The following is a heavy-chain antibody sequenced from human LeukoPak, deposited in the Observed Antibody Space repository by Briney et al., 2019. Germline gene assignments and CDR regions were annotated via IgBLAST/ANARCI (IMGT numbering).Heavy chain of an antibody. Sequence: ASVKVSCKASGYTFTSYDINWVRQATGQGLEWMGWMNPNSGNTGYAQKFQGRVTITRNTSISTAYMELSSLRSEDTAVYYCARLNYDFWSGYGRAFDIWGQGTMVAVSS. J-gene: IGHJ3*02. CDR2: MNPNSGNT. CDR1: GYTFTSYD. D-gene: IGHD3-3*01. CDR3: ARLNYDFWSGYGRAFDI. V-gene: IGHV1-8*03.